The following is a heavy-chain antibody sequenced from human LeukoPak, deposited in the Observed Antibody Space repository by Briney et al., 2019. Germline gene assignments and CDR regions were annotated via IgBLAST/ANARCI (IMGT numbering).Heavy chain of an antibody. CDR3: ARYYYDSSGYLAFDI. V-gene: IGHV1-18*01. Sequence: ASVTVSCKASGYTFTSYGISWVRQAPGQGLEWMGWISAYNGNTNYAQKLQGRVTMTTDTSTSTAYMELRSLRSDDTAVYYCARYYYDSSGYLAFDIWGQGTMVTVSS. CDR2: ISAYNGNT. D-gene: IGHD3-22*01. CDR1: GYTFTSYG. J-gene: IGHJ3*02.